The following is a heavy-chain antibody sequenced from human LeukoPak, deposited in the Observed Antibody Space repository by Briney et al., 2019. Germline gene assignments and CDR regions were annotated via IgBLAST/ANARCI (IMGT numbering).Heavy chain of an antibody. CDR3: ARDLSMYYDFWSGSALGRQPYDY. CDR2: ISSSSSYI. J-gene: IGHJ4*02. Sequence: GRSLRLSCAASGFTFSSYSMNWVRQAPGKGLEWVSSISSSSSYIYYADSVKGRFTISRDNAKNSLYLQMNSLRAEDTAVYYCARDLSMYYDFWSGSALGRQPYDYWGQGTLVTVSS. D-gene: IGHD3-3*01. V-gene: IGHV3-21*01. CDR1: GFTFSSYS.